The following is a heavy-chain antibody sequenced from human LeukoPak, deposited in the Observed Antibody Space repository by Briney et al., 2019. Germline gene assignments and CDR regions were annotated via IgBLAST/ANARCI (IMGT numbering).Heavy chain of an antibody. CDR2: IIPILGIA. Sequence: SVKVSCKASGYTFISYYMHWVRQAPGQGLEWMGRIIPILGIANYAQKFQGRVTITADKSTSTAYMELSSLRSEDTAVYYCARARNYVYNWFDPWGQGTLVTVSS. V-gene: IGHV1-69*04. CDR1: GYTFISYY. J-gene: IGHJ5*02. D-gene: IGHD1-14*01. CDR3: ARARNYVYNWFDP.